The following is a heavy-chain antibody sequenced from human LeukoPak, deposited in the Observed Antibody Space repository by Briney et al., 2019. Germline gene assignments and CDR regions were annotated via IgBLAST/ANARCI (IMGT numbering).Heavy chain of an antibody. CDR1: GGSISSYY. V-gene: IGHV4-4*07. CDR3: AGVYYGSGSPPSYYDGMDV. J-gene: IGHJ6*02. D-gene: IGHD3-10*01. Sequence: PSETLSLTCTVSGGSISSYYWSWIRQPAGKGLEWIGRIYTSGSTNYNPSLKSRVTMSVDTSKNQFSLKLSSVTAADTAVYYCAGVYYGSGSPPSYYDGMDVWGQGTTVTVSS. CDR2: IYTSGST.